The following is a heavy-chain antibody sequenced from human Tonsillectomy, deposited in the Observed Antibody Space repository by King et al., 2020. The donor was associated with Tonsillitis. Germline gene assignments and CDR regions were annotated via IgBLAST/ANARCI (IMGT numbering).Heavy chain of an antibody. Sequence: VQLVESGGGLIQPGGSLRLSCAASGFTVSSNYMSWVRQAPGKGLEWVSVIYTGGSTYYADSVKGRFTISRDNSKNTLSLQMNSLRAEDTAVYYCARGIAAAGTVMGYWGQGTLVTVSS. CDR3: ARGIAAAGTVMGY. CDR2: IYTGGST. J-gene: IGHJ4*02. V-gene: IGHV3-53*01. CDR1: GFTVSSNY. D-gene: IGHD6-13*01.